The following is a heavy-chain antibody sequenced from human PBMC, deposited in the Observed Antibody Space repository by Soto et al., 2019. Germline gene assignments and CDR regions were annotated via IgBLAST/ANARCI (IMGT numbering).Heavy chain of an antibody. CDR2: INTNTGNP. V-gene: IGHV7-4-1*01. J-gene: IGHJ4*02. D-gene: IGHD3-3*01. CDR3: ARTTYYDFWSGYYFDY. Sequence: ASVKVSFKASGYTFTRYAMNWLRQAPGQGLEWMGWINTNTGNPTYAQGFTGRFVFSLDTSVSTAYLQICSLKAEDTAVYYCARTTYYDFWSGYYFDYWGQGTLVTVSS. CDR1: GYTFTRYA.